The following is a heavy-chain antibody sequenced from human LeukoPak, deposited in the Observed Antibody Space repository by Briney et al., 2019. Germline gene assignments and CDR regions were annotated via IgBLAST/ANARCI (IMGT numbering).Heavy chain of an antibody. J-gene: IGHJ5*01. Sequence: GGSLRLSCAASGFTFSIYAMSWVRQAPGKGREWVSGTSSGGDYTYYAGSVKGRFTISRDNSKNTLYLQMNSLRAEDTATYYCAKDRPNYYESNGHYYRRDGDSWGQGTLVTVSS. CDR1: GFTFSIYA. D-gene: IGHD3-22*01. CDR3: AKDRPNYYESNGHYYRRDGDS. V-gene: IGHV3-23*01. CDR2: TSSGGDYT.